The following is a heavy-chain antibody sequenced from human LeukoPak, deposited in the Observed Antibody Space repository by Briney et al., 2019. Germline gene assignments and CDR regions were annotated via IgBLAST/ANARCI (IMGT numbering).Heavy chain of an antibody. V-gene: IGHV1-69*01. CDR1: GGTFSSYA. D-gene: IGHD5-18*01. CDR2: IIPIFGTA. CDR3: ARGGYSYGLAKYFQH. J-gene: IGHJ1*01. Sequence: ASVKVSCRASGGTFSSYAISWVRQAPGQGLEWMGEIIPIFGTANYAQKFQGRVTITADESTSTAYMELSSLRSEDTAVYYCARGGYSYGLAKYFQHWARAPWTPSPQ.